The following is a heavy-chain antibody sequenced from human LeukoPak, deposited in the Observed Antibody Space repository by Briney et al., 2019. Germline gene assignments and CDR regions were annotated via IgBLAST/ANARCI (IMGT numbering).Heavy chain of an antibody. V-gene: IGHV4-39*01. Sequence: PSETLSLTCTVSGGSISSSSYYWGWIRQPPGKGLEWIGSIYYSGSTYYNPSLKSRVTISVDTSKNQFSLKLSSVTAADTAVYYCARQSRGDYYYYGYWGQGTLVTVSS. D-gene: IGHD4-17*01. CDR3: ARQSRGDYYYYGY. CDR1: GGSISSSSYY. CDR2: IYYSGST. J-gene: IGHJ4*02.